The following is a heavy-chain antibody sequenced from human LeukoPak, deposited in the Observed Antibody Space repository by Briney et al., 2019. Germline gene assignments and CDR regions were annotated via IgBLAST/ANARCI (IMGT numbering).Heavy chain of an antibody. CDR1: GGSVSIYY. V-gene: IGHV4-59*02. CDR3: ARGKHYYDSSGYGY. Sequence: PSETLSLTCTVAGGSVSIYYGSWIRQPPGRGREGMGYIYYSGGTYYNPSLKSRVTISVDTSKNQFSLKLSSVTAADTAVYYCARGKHYYDSSGYGYWGQGTLVTVSS. D-gene: IGHD3-22*01. J-gene: IGHJ4*02. CDR2: IYYSGGT.